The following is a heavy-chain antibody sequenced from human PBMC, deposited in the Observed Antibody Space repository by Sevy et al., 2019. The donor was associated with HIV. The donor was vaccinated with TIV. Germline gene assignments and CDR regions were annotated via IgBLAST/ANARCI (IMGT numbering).Heavy chain of an antibody. V-gene: IGHV4-61*01. J-gene: IGHJ6*02. CDR2: IYYSGST. CDR1: GGSVSSGSYY. D-gene: IGHD1-1*01. CDR3: ARGTYYYYYGMDV. Sequence: SETLSLTCTVSGGSVSSGSYYWSWIRQPPGKGLEWIGYIYYSGSTNYNPSLKSRVTISVDTSKNQFSLKLSSVTTADTAVYYCARGTYYYYYGMDVWGQGTTVTVSS.